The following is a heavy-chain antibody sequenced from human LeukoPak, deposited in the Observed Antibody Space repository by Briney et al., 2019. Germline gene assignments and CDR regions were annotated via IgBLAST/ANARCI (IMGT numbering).Heavy chain of an antibody. CDR3: ARSKNYAFDF. CDR2: TYYWSKWYY. CDR1: GDSVPGSGVG. Sequence: SQTLSLTCVVSGDSVPGSGVGWHWIRQSPSRGLEWLGKTYYWSKWYYDYAISVESRITIKPDTSRNQFSLQLDSVTPDDTAMYFCARSKNYAFDFWGPGVLVTVSS. D-gene: IGHD1-7*01. V-gene: IGHV6-1*01. J-gene: IGHJ4*02.